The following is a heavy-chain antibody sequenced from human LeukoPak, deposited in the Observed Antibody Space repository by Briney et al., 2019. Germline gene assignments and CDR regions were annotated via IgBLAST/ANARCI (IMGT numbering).Heavy chain of an antibody. CDR2: INHSGST. Sequence: SETLSLTCAVYGGSFSGYYWSWIRQPPGKGREWVGEINHSGSTNYNPSLKSRVTISVPTSKNQLSLKLSSVTAADTAVYHCAKSIAAPYYFDYWGQGTLVTVSS. CDR3: AKSIAAPYYFDY. J-gene: IGHJ4*02. V-gene: IGHV4-34*01. D-gene: IGHD6-6*01. CDR1: GGSFSGYY.